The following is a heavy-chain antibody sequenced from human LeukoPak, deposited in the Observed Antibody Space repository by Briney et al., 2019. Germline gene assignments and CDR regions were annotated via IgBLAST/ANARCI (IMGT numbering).Heavy chain of an antibody. CDR2: IYYSGST. CDR1: GGSISSSSYY. D-gene: IGHD3-10*01. CDR3: ARHRSINYYGSGSYSY. Sequence: SETLSLTCTVSGGSISSSSYYWGWIRQPPGKGLEWIGSIYYSGSTYYNPSLKSRVTISVDTSKNQFSLKLRSVTAADTAVYYCARHRSINYYGSGSYSYWGQGTLVTVSS. V-gene: IGHV4-39*01. J-gene: IGHJ4*02.